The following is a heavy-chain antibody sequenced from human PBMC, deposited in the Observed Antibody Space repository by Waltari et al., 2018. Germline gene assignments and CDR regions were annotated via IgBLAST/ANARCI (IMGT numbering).Heavy chain of an antibody. Sequence: QLQLQQSGPGLVKPSESLFLSCAVSGDSVRTNYWWSWVRQPPGKGLEWIGQIHGTGKTNYNPSLESRVTVSMDTSNNQFSLRVTSPTAADTAVYFCARDRGRGLYLDSWGQGTLVTVS. J-gene: IGHJ4*02. CDR3: ARDRGRGLYLDS. D-gene: IGHD1-26*01. CDR2: IHGTGKT. CDR1: GDSVRTNYW. V-gene: IGHV4-4*02.